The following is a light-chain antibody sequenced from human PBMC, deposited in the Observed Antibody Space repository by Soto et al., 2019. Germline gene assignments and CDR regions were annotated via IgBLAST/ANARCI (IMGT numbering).Light chain of an antibody. CDR1: QDIRSA. CDR3: QQYNSYSRT. J-gene: IGKJ1*01. V-gene: IGKV1-5*01. CDR2: DAS. Sequence: DIQRTQSPSSLCASVGDRVTITCRASQDIRSALGWYQQKPGKAPKLLIYDASSLESGVPSRFSGSGSGTEFTLTISSLQPDDFATYYCQQYNSYSRTFGQGTKVDIK.